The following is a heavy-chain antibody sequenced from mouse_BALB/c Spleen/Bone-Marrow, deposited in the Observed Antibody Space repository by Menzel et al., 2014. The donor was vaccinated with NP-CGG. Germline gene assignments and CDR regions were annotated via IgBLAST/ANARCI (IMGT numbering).Heavy chain of an antibody. J-gene: IGHJ3*01. CDR2: IDPANGNT. V-gene: IGHV14-3*02. D-gene: IGHD2-1*01. Sequence: EVQLQQSGAELVKPGASVKLSCTASGFNIKDTYMHWVKQRPEQGLEWIGRIDPANGNTKYDPKFQGKATITADTSSNTAYLQLSSLTTEDTAVYYCARNGIYGAWFAYWCQGTLVTVSA. CDR3: ARNGIYGAWFAY. CDR1: GFNIKDTY.